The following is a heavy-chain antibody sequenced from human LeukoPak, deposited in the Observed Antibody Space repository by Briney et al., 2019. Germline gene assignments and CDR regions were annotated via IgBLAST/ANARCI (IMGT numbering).Heavy chain of an antibody. D-gene: IGHD3-10*01. J-gene: IGHJ6*02. CDR3: AKAFYDYYGSGSYPPDYYYYGMDV. CDR2: ISGSGGST. V-gene: IGHV3-23*01. CDR1: GFTFSSYA. Sequence: GGSLRLSCAASGFTFSSYAMSWVRQAPGKGLEWVSAISGSGGSTYYADSVKGRFTISRDNSKNTLYLQMNSLRAEDTAVYYCAKAFYDYYGSGSYPPDYYYYGMDVWGQGTTVTVSS.